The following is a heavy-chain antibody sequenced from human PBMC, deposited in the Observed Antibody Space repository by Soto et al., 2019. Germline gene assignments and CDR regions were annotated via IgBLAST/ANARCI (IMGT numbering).Heavy chain of an antibody. CDR1: GFTFSSYG. V-gene: IGHV3-30*18. CDR3: AKDRSWGYYMDV. J-gene: IGHJ6*03. Sequence: GGSLRLSCAASGFTFSSYGMHWVRQAPGKGLEWVAVISYDGSNKYYADSVKGRFTISRDNSKNTLYLQMNSLRAEDTAVYYCAKDRSWGYYMDVWGKGTTVTVSS. D-gene: IGHD3-16*01. CDR2: ISYDGSNK.